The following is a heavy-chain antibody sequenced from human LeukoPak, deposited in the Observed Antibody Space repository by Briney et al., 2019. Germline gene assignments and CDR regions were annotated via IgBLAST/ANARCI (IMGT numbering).Heavy chain of an antibody. CDR1: GFTFGDYA. V-gene: IGHV3-49*04. J-gene: IGHJ4*02. D-gene: IGHD6-19*01. Sequence: PGRSLRLXCTASGFTFGDYAMSWVRRAPGKGLEWVGFIRSKRYGVATEYAASVKGRFTISRDDSKSVAYLHMNSLKTEDTAVYYCTRDILSGWYYFDFWGQGTLVTVSS. CDR2: IRSKRYGVAT. CDR3: TRDILSGWYYFDF.